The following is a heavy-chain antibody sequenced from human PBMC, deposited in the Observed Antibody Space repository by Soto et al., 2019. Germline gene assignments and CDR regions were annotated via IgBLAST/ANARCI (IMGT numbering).Heavy chain of an antibody. CDR2: IYYSGST. J-gene: IGHJ6*02. CDR3: ARDAYYSNYFHYYYYGMDV. V-gene: IGHV4-59*01. CDR1: GGSISSYY. D-gene: IGHD4-4*01. Sequence: SETLSLTCTVSGGSISSYYWSWIRQPPGKGLEWIGYIYYSGSTNYNPSLKSRVTISVDTSKNQFSLKLSSVTAADTAVYYCARDAYYSNYFHYYYYGMDVWGQGTTVTVSS.